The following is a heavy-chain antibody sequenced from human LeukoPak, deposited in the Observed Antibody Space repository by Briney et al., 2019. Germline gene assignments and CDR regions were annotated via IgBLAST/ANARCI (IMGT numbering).Heavy chain of an antibody. Sequence: GASVKVSCKASGYTFTSYDINWVRQATGQGLEWMGWMNPNSGNTGYAQKFQGRVTMTRNTSISTAYMELSSLRSEDTAVYYCAREDSSGWLRWKDYFDYWGQGALVTVSS. V-gene: IGHV1-8*01. CDR1: GYTFTSYD. D-gene: IGHD6-19*01. CDR3: AREDSSGWLRWKDYFDY. CDR2: MNPNSGNT. J-gene: IGHJ4*02.